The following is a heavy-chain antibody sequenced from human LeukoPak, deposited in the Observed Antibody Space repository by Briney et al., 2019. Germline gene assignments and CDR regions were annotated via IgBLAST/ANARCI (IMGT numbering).Heavy chain of an antibody. J-gene: IGHJ3*02. CDR2: TSVYSGNT. CDR3: ARGDDAFDI. CDR1: GYTFTSYG. V-gene: IGHV1-18*01. Sequence: ASVKVSCKASGYTFTSYGISWVRQAPGQGLEWMGCTSVYSGNTNYAQKLQGRVTMTTDTSTSTAYMEVRSLRSDDTAVYYCARGDDAFDIWGQGTMVTVSS.